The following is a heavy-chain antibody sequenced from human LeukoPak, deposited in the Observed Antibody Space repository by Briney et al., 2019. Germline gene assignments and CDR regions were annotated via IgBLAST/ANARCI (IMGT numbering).Heavy chain of an antibody. CDR1: GYTFTSYD. Sequence: ASVKVSCKASGYTFTSYDINWVRQATGQGLEWMGWMNPNSGNTGYAQKFQGRVTMTTDTSTSTAYMELRSLRSDDTAVYYCARVRAGAGYYYMDVWGKGTTVTVSS. CDR3: ARVRAGAGYYYMDV. J-gene: IGHJ6*03. CDR2: MNPNSGNT. V-gene: IGHV1-8*01.